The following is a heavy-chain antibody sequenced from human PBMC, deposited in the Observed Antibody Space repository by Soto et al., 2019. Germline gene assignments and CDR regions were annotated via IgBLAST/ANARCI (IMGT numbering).Heavy chain of an antibody. V-gene: IGHV3-23*01. J-gene: IGHJ4*02. Sequence: EVQLLESGGGLVQPGGSLRLSWAASGFTFSSYAMSWVRQAPGKGLEWVSAISGGGGSTYYADSVKGRFTISRDNSKNTLYLQMNSLRSEDTAVYYCARRSSGWYFDYWGQGTLVTVSS. CDR3: ARRSSGWYFDY. D-gene: IGHD6-19*01. CDR1: GFTFSSYA. CDR2: ISGGGGST.